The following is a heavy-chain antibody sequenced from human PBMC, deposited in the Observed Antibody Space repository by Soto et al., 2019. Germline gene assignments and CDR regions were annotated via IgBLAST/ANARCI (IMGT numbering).Heavy chain of an antibody. CDR2: IYYSGCT. D-gene: IGHD3-16*01. CDR1: GGSISSYY. V-gene: IGHV4-59*08. Sequence: QVQLQESGPGLVKPSETLSLTCTVSGGSISSYYWSWIRQPPGKGLEWIGYIYYSGCTNYNPSLKSLVPRSGDTSKHQFSLKLSSVTAADLAVYYCARHQLGGWEIDYWGQGTLVTVSS. CDR3: ARHQLGGWEIDY. J-gene: IGHJ4*02.